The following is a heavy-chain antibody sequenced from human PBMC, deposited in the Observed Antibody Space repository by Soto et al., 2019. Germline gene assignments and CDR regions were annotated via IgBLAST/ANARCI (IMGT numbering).Heavy chain of an antibody. J-gene: IGHJ4*02. D-gene: IGHD3-10*01. Sequence: GGSLRLSCAASGFTFSSYSMSWVRQAPGKGLEWVSGFRSGGDDDTTYYADSVRGRFTISRDNSKNTLFLQMNSLRAEDTAIYYCETKVNSGSGSQFFDYWGQGTLVTVYS. CDR3: ETKVNSGSGSQFFDY. CDR1: GFTFSSYS. V-gene: IGHV3-23*01. CDR2: FRSGGDDDTT.